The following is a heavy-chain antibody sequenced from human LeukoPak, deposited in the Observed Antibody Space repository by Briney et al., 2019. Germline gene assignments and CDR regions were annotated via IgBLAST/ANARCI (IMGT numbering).Heavy chain of an antibody. CDR3: ARLPTSNNWYLGGYYMDV. Sequence: GESLKISCKGSGYDFATYWIAWVRPMPGKGLEWMAIIYPDNSDIRYSPSFQGQVTISADKSISTAYLQWSSLKASATAMYYCARLPTSNNWYLGGYYMDVWGKGTTVTVSS. J-gene: IGHJ6*03. CDR2: IYPDNSDI. D-gene: IGHD1-20*01. CDR1: GYDFATYW. V-gene: IGHV5-51*01.